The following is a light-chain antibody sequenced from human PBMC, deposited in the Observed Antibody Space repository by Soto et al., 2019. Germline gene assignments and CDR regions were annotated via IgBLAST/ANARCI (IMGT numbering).Light chain of an antibody. CDR1: QSVSSSY. J-gene: IGKJ5*01. CDR2: VAS. CDR3: QQYGSSLPVT. V-gene: IGKV3-20*01. Sequence: EIVLTQSPGTLSLSPGERATLSCRASQSVSSSYLAWYQQKPGQAPRLLIYVASGRATGIPDRFSGSGSGTDFTLTISRLEPEDFAVYYCQQYGSSLPVTFGQGTRLEIK.